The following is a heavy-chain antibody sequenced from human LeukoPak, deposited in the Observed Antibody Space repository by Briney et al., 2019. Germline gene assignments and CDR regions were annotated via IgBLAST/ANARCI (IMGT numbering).Heavy chain of an antibody. CDR1: GFTFSSYS. CDR2: ITSSSSFI. CDR3: ARDRPESGYDNDY. D-gene: IGHD5-12*01. J-gene: IGHJ4*02. Sequence: GGSLRLSCTASGFTFSSYSMNWVRQAPGKGLEWLSYITSSSSFIFYADSVKGRFTISRDNAKSSLYLQLNSLRVEDTAVYYCARDRPESGYDNDYWGQGTLVTVSS. V-gene: IGHV3-21*05.